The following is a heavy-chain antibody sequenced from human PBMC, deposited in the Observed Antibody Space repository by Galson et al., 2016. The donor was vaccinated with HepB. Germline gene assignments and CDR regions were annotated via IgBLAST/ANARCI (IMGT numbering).Heavy chain of an antibody. J-gene: IGHJ3*02. CDR1: GASISSGGYY. V-gene: IGHV4-31*03. CDR3: ARARRDGWAYYPDAFDI. D-gene: IGHD3-10*01. Sequence: TLSLTCTVSGASISSGGYYWSWIRQHPGKGLEWIGYIYYSGSTYYNPSLKSRVTISGDTSKNQFSLKLSSVTAADTAVYYCARARRDGWAYYPDAFDIWGQGTMVTASS. CDR2: IYYSGST.